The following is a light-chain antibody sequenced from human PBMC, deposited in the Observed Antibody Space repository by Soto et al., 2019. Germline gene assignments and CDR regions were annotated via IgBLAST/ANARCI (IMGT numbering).Light chain of an antibody. CDR1: SSDVGAYDY. CDR2: DVT. V-gene: IGLV2-11*01. J-gene: IGLJ1*01. CDR3: CSYAGSPYV. Sequence: LTQPRSVSGSPGQSVAISCTGTSSDVGAYDYVSWYQQHPGKAPKLMIYDVTKRPSGVPDRLSGSKSGNTASLTISGLQPEDESDYYCCSYAGSPYVFGTGTKVTVL.